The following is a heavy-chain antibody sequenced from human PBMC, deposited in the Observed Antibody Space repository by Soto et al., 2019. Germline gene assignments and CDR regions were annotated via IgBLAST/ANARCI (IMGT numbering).Heavy chain of an antibody. V-gene: IGHV4-61*08. J-gene: IGHJ4*02. CDR2: IYYTGTT. CDR3: ARDVSPTY. CDR1: GGSISSGGYY. Sequence: SETLSLTCTVSGGSISSGGYYWNWIRQHPGKGLEWIGYIYYTGTTNYNPSLKSRVTISVDTSKNQFSLKLSSVTAADTAVYYCARDVSPTYCGQGMLVTVSS.